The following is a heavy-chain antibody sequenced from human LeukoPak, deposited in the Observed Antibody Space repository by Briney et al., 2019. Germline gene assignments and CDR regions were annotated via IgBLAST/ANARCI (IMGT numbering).Heavy chain of an antibody. V-gene: IGHV4-34*01. Sequence: SETLSLTCAVYGGSFSIYYWSWIRQPPGKGLEWIGEINHSGRTNYNPSLKSRVTISVDTSKNQFSLKLSSVTAADTAIYYCARGVGFVKIDYWGQGTPVTVSS. D-gene: IGHD3-10*01. J-gene: IGHJ4*02. CDR1: GGSFSIYY. CDR3: ARGVGFVKIDY. CDR2: INHSGRT.